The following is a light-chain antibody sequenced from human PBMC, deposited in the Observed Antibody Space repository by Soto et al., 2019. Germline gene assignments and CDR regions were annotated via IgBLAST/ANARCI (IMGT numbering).Light chain of an antibody. J-gene: IGKJ5*01. CDR3: QQGYSTTPLT. CDR2: GAS. Sequence: DIQMTQSPSSLSAAIGDRVTITCRASQSIKNYLNWYQHKPGAAPKLLIFGASNLESGVPSRFSGSGSGKEFTPSISSLQPEDFATYYCQQGYSTTPLTFGQGTRLEIK. V-gene: IGKV1-39*01. CDR1: QSIKNY.